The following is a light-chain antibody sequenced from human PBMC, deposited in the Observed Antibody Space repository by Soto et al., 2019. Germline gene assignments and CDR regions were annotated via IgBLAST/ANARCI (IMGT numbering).Light chain of an antibody. CDR1: NNDIGYYFL. J-gene: IGLJ1*01. Sequence: QSVQSHPAAVSWSPGHSITISCTGTNNDIGYYFLVSWYQHHPGRAPKLIIYEVTKRPSGISNRFSGSKSGNTASLTISGLQAEDEANYYCCSYAGRYTHLYVFGNGTKVTVL. V-gene: IGLV2-23*02. CDR3: CSYAGRYTHLYV. CDR2: EVT.